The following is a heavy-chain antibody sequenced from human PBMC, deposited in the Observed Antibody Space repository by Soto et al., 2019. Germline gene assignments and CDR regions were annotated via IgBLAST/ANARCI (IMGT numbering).Heavy chain of an antibody. CDR3: AKNGQPPYYYYGMDV. Sequence: QGQLVQSGAEVKKPGASVKVSCKASGYTFTRYGISWVRQAPGQGLEWMGWISGYSGDTNYAQKFQGRVTMTVDTSTTTAFMELRSLTSDDRAVYYCAKNGQPPYYYYGMDVWGQGTTVTVSS. D-gene: IGHD2-8*01. J-gene: IGHJ6*02. CDR2: ISGYSGDT. CDR1: GYTFTRYG. V-gene: IGHV1-18*01.